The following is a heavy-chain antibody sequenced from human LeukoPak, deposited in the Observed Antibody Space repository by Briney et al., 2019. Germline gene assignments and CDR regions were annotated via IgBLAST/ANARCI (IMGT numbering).Heavy chain of an antibody. Sequence: GGSLRLSCAASGFTFSSYWMHWVRQAPGKGLVWVSRIKTDGISTSYPDSVKGRFTISRDNAKNTLYLQMNSLRAEDTAVYYCAREGGAFDIWGQGTMVTVPS. CDR2: IKTDGIST. J-gene: IGHJ3*02. CDR1: GFTFSSYW. CDR3: AREGGAFDI. D-gene: IGHD3-16*01. V-gene: IGHV3-74*01.